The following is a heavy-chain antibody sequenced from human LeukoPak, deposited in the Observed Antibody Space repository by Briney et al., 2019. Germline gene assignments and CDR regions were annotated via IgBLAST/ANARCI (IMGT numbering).Heavy chain of an antibody. Sequence: SETLSLTCTVSGGSISSGDYYWSWIRQPPGKGLEWIGYIYYSGSTYYNPSLKRRVTISVDTSKNQFSLKLRSVSAADTAVYYCARRTENWNYFDYWGQGTLVTVSS. CDR1: GGSISSGDYY. J-gene: IGHJ4*02. V-gene: IGHV4-30-4*01. CDR2: IYYSGST. D-gene: IGHD1-1*01. CDR3: ARRTENWNYFDY.